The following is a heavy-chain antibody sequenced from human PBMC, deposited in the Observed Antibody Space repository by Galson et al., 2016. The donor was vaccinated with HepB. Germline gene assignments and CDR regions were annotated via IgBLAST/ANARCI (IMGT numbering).Heavy chain of an antibody. CDR2: IFYNGST. V-gene: IGHV4-39*01. Sequence: SETLSLTCSVSGGSISTSSFYWGWIRQPPGKGLEWIATIFYNGSTYYTPSLKSRVTISGDTSKNQFSLKLRSVTAADTAVYYCARLKDDWADINMVRGVIIHWGQGTLVTVSS. J-gene: IGHJ4*02. CDR3: ARLKDDWADINMVRGVIIH. D-gene: IGHD3-10*01. CDR1: GGSISTSSFY.